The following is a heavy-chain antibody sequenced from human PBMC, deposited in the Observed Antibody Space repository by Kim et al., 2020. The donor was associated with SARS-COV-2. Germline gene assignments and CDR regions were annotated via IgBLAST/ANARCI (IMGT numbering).Heavy chain of an antibody. D-gene: IGHD2-21*02. CDR1: GFTFTSVW. Sequence: GGSLRLSCAASGFTFTSVWLSWVRQAPGKGLEWVGRLRSRVGGGTADYAAPVKGRFTIPRDDSKDTLYLQMNGLTTEDTDVYYCTTDDGRNGGLCDGDVCYPASLWRQRTLVTVSS. J-gene: IGHJ4*02. CDR2: LRSRVGGGTA. CDR3: TTDDGRNGGLCDGDVCYPASL. V-gene: IGHV3-15*01.